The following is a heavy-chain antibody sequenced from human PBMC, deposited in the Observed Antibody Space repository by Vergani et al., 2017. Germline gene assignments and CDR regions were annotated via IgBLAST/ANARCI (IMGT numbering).Heavy chain of an antibody. V-gene: IGHV2-70*01. CDR2: IDWDDDK. CDR3: VRMYGSGSDGFFDS. Sequence: QVTLRESGPALVKTTQTLTLTCTFSGFSLSTSGMCVSWIRQPPGKALEWLALIDWDDDKYYSISLKTRLTISKDTSKNQVVLTMTNMDPVDTATYYCVRMYGSGSDGFFDSWGQGTLVIVSS. J-gene: IGHJ4*02. D-gene: IGHD3-10*01. CDR1: GFSLSTSGMC.